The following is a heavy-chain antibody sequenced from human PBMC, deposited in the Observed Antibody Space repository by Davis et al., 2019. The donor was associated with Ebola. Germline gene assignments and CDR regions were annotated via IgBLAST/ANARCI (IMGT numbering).Heavy chain of an antibody. CDR1: GYTFTGDY. J-gene: IGHJ4*02. CDR3: ARGRRVEALVSDY. CDR2: INANSGAT. V-gene: IGHV1-2*02. D-gene: IGHD2-15*01. Sequence: ASVKVSCKASGYTFTGDYMHWVRQAPGQGLEWMGWINANSGATNYAEKFQGRVTMARDTSNSTAYMELSSLRSDDTAVFYCARGRRVEALVSDYWGQGTLVIVSS.